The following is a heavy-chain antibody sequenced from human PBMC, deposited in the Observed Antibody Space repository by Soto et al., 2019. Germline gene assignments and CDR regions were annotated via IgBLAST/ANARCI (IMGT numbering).Heavy chain of an antibody. CDR3: ARIGTLLGIVTNNWFDP. Sequence: QVHLQESGPGLVKPSQTLSLTCTVSGASISTDGYYWSWIRQPPGKGLEWIGYMSYSGSTYYNPSLKSRATTSLDRSKNQIPLYLSSVTAADTAVYYCARIGTLLGIVTNNWFDPWGQGTLVTVSS. D-gene: IGHD3-3*01. V-gene: IGHV4-30-4*01. CDR1: GASISTDGYY. CDR2: MSYSGST. J-gene: IGHJ5*02.